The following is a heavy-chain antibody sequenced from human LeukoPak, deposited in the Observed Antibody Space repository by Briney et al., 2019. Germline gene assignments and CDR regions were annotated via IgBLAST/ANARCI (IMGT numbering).Heavy chain of an antibody. CDR3: ARGPNFYYDTRGRPFDY. CDR2: ISYDGSNK. J-gene: IGHJ4*02. CDR1: GFTFSSYA. V-gene: IGHV3-30*04. Sequence: GSLRLSCAASGFTFSSYAMHWVRQAPGKGLEWVAVISYDGSNKYYADSVKGRFTISRDNSKNTLYLQMNSLRAEDTAVYYCARGPNFYYDTRGRPFDYWGQGTLVTVSS. D-gene: IGHD3-22*01.